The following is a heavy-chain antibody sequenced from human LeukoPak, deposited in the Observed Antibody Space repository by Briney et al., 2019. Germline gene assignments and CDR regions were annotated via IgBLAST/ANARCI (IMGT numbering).Heavy chain of an antibody. CDR1: GFTFSSYA. V-gene: IGHV3-30*04. CDR2: ISYDGTSE. D-gene: IGHD3-22*01. Sequence: GRSLRLSCAASGFTFSSYAIHWVRQAPGKGLEWVAVISYDGTSEYYADSVKGRFTTSRDNSKNTLYLQINCLRAEDTAVYYCARARQNPSGYHPSYFDYWGQGTLVTVSS. J-gene: IGHJ4*02. CDR3: ARARQNPSGYHPSYFDY.